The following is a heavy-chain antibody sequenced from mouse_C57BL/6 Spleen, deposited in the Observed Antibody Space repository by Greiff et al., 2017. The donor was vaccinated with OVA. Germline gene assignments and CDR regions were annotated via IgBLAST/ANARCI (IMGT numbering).Heavy chain of an antibody. CDR3: TQTAQASHFAY. CDR1: GFNIKDYY. Sequence: EVQLQQSGAELVRPGASVKLSCTASGFNIKDYYMHWVKQRPEQGLEWIGRIDPEDGDTEYAPKFQGKATMTADTSSNTAYLQLSSLTSEDTAVYYCTQTAQASHFAYWGQGTLVTVSA. CDR2: IDPEDGDT. V-gene: IGHV14-1*01. J-gene: IGHJ3*01. D-gene: IGHD3-2*02.